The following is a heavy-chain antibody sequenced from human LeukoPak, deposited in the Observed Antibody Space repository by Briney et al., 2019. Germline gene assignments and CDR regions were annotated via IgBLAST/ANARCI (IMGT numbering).Heavy chain of an antibody. J-gene: IGHJ3*02. Sequence: ASVMVSCKASGYTFTGYYMHWVRQAPGQGLEWLGWINPNSGGTNYAQRFQDRVTMTRDTSIITAYMELSRLKSDDTAVYYCARDQGHLTGLSAVLFDAFDIWGQGTMVTVSS. D-gene: IGHD3-9*01. CDR1: GYTFTGYY. V-gene: IGHV1-2*02. CDR2: INPNSGGT. CDR3: ARDQGHLTGLSAVLFDAFDI.